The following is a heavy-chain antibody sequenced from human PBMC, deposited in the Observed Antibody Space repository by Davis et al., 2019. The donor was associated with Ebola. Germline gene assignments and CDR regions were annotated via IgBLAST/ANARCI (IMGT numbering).Heavy chain of an antibody. D-gene: IGHD1-1*01. CDR1: GFSFSTYA. V-gene: IGHV3-23*01. CDR2: ISSSLTP. J-gene: IGHJ3*01. CDR3: ARATWKWVVDAFDV. Sequence: GESLKISCAASGFSFSTYAMSWVRQAPGKGLEWVASISSSLTPSYADAVKGRFTISRDNSKNTLYLQMNTLRPEDTAVYYCARATWKWVVDAFDVWGQGSQVTVSS.